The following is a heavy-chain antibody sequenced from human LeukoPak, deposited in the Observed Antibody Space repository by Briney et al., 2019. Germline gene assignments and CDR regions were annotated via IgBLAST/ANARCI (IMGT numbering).Heavy chain of an antibody. J-gene: IGHJ4*02. CDR2: ISFDGSNK. Sequence: PGRSLRLSCAASGFTFSSYAMHWVRQAPGKGLEWVAVISFDGSNKYYADSVKGRFTISRDNSKNTLYLQMNSLRAEDTAVYYCARGHLKWGWLQLLDYWGQGTLVTVSS. CDR3: ARGHLKWGWLQLLDY. CDR1: GFTFSSYA. D-gene: IGHD5-24*01. V-gene: IGHV3-30-3*01.